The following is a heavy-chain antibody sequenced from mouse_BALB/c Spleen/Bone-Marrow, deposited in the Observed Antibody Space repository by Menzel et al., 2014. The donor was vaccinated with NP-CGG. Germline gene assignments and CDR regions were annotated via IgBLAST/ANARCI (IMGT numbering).Heavy chain of an antibody. D-gene: IGHD2-3*01. CDR3: ARRGGWLGYFDV. J-gene: IGHJ1*01. Sequence: VQLQESGAELARPGASVKLSCKASGYTFTSYWMQWVKQRPGQGLEWIGAIYPGDGDTRYTQKFKGKATLTADRSSSTAYMQLSSLASEDSAVYYCARRGGWLGYFDVWGAGTTVTVSS. CDR1: GYTFTSYW. CDR2: IYPGDGDT. V-gene: IGHV1-87*01.